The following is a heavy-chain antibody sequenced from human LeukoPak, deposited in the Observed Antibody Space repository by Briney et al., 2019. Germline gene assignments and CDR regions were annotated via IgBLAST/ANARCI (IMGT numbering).Heavy chain of an antibody. CDR3: ARVGQVPYYDFWSGSDFDY. V-gene: IGHV1-2*06. D-gene: IGHD3-3*01. CDR2: INPNSGGT. J-gene: IGHJ4*02. Sequence: ASVKVSCKASGYTFTGYYMHWVRQAPGQGPEWMGRINPNSGGTNYAQKFQGRVTMTRDTSISTAYMELSRLRSDDTAVYYCARVGQVPYYDFWSGSDFDYWGQGTLVTVSS. CDR1: GYTFTGYY.